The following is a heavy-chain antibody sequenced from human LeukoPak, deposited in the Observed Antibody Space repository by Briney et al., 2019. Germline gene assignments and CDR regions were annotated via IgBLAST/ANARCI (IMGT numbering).Heavy chain of an antibody. CDR3: AKVRGWMTTVTYDYFDY. Sequence: GRSLRLSCAASGFTFDDYAMHWVRQGPGKGLEWVSGISWNSGSIGYADSVKGRFTISRDNAKNSLYLQMNSLRAEDTALYYCAKVRGWMTTVTYDYFDYWGQGTLVTVSS. CDR2: ISWNSGSI. CDR1: GFTFDDYA. J-gene: IGHJ4*02. D-gene: IGHD4-17*01. V-gene: IGHV3-9*01.